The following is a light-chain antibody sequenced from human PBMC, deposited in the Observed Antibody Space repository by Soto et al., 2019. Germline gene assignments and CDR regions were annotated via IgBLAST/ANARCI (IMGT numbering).Light chain of an antibody. CDR3: LQYGSAPRT. V-gene: IGKV3-20*01. J-gene: IGKJ1*01. CDR2: GAS. Sequence: EIVLTQSPGTLSLSPGERATLSCRASQSVSSNCLAWYQQKPGQAPRLLIYGASSRAPGIPDRFSGSGSGADFTLTISRLEPEDFAVYHCLQYGSAPRTFGQGTKVEIK. CDR1: QSVSSNC.